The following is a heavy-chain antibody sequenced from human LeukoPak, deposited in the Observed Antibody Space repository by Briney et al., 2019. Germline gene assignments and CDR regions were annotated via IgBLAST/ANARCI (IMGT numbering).Heavy chain of an antibody. J-gene: IGHJ5*02. V-gene: IGHV4-34*01. D-gene: IGHD1-26*01. CDR3: ARHGRSLGFWFDP. CDR2: INHSGST. Sequence: SETLSLTCAVYGGSFSGYYWSWIRQPPGKGLEWIGEINHSGSTNYNPSLKSRVTISVDTSKNQFSLKLSSVTAADTAVYYCARHGRSLGFWFDPWGQGTLVTVSS. CDR1: GGSFSGYY.